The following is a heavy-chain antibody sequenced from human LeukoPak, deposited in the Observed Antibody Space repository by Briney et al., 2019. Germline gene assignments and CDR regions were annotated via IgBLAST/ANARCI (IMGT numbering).Heavy chain of an antibody. CDR3: AKTYYYDSSGYSHFDY. V-gene: IGHV3-23*01. CDR2: ISGSGGST. Sequence: GGSLRLSCAASGFTFSSYGMSWVRQAPGKGLEWVSYISGSGGSTYYADSVKGRFTISRDNSKNTLYLQMNSLRAEDTAVYYCAKTYYYDSSGYSHFDYWGQGTLVTVSS. D-gene: IGHD3-22*01. J-gene: IGHJ4*02. CDR1: GFTFSSYG.